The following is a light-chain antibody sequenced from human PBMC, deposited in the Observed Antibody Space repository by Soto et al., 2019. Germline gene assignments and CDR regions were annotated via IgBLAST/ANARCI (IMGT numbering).Light chain of an antibody. J-gene: IGKJ4*01. V-gene: IGKV3-15*01. CDR3: QQYYYWPLT. CDR2: GAS. CDR1: QSVGSS. Sequence: EIVMTQSPATLSVSPGERATLSCRASQSVGSSLAWYQHKPGQAPRLVIYGASTRATETPARFSGSGSGTEFTLTISSLQSEDFAVYYCQQYYYWPLTFGGGTKVEIK.